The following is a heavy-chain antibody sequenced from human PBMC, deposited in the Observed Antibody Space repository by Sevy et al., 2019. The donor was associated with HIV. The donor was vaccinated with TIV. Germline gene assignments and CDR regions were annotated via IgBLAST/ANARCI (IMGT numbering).Heavy chain of an antibody. J-gene: IGHJ4*02. CDR3: ARDKPQGVVIRPGSKRGGVDY. D-gene: IGHD3-16*01. CDR2: ISAYSGDT. CDR1: GYTFKTYG. V-gene: IGHV1-18*01. Sequence: ASVKVSCKTFGYTFKTYGISWVRQAPGQGLEWMGWISAYSGDTNFAKKFQGRVTMTTDTSTSTAYMELSSLRSDDTAVYFCARDKPQGVVIRPGSKRGGVDYWGQGTVVTVS.